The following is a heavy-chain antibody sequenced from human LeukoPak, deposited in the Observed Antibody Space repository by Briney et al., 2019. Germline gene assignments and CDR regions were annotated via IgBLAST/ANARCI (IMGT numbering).Heavy chain of an antibody. J-gene: IGHJ4*02. V-gene: IGHV1-18*01. CDR1: GYTFTSYG. D-gene: IGHD6-19*01. CDR2: ISAYNGNT. Sequence: ASVKVSCKASGYTFTSYGISWVRQAPGQGPEWMGWISAYNGNTNYAQKLQGRVTMTTDTSTSTVYMELSSLRSEDTAVYYCARAPMYSSGWYFDYWGQGTLVTVSS. CDR3: ARAPMYSSGWYFDY.